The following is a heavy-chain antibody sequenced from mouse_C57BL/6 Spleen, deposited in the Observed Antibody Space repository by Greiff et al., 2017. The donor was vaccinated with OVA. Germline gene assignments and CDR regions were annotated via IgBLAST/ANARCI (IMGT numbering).Heavy chain of an antibody. J-gene: IGHJ1*03. D-gene: IGHD1-1*01. CDR3: ARRDYGSSPWYFDV. V-gene: IGHV1-72*01. CDR1: GYTFTSYW. Sequence: QVQLKQPGAELVKPGASVKLSCKASGYTFTSYWMHWVKQRPGRGLEWIGRIDPNSGGTKYNEKFKSKATLTVDKPSSTAYMQLSSLTSEDSAVYYCARRDYGSSPWYFDVWGTGTTVTVSS. CDR2: IDPNSGGT.